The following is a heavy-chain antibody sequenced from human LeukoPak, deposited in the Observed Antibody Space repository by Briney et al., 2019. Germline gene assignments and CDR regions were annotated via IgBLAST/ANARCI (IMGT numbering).Heavy chain of an antibody. Sequence: TGGSLRLSCAASGFTFSSYWMSWVRQAPGKGLEWVANIKQDGSEKYYVDSVKGRFTISRDNAKNSLYLQMNSLRAEDTAVYYCARAIQGSTSEGKDIVVVPAAIAFDYWGQGTLVTVSS. V-gene: IGHV3-7*01. CDR2: IKQDGSEK. J-gene: IGHJ4*02. D-gene: IGHD2-2*01. CDR3: ARAIQGSTSEGKDIVVVPAAIAFDY. CDR1: GFTFSSYW.